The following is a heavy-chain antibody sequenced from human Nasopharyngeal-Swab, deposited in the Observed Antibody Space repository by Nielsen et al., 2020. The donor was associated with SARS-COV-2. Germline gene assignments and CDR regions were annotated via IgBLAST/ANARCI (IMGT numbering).Heavy chain of an antibody. D-gene: IGHD2-15*01. J-gene: IGHJ3*02. CDR3: ARAGYCSGGSCYSNDAFDI. CDR2: IYYSGST. Sequence: SETLSLTCTVSGGSISSYYWSWIRQPPGKGLEWIGYIYYSGSTNYSPSLKSRVTISVDTSKNQFSLKLSSVTAADTAVYYCARAGYCSGGSCYSNDAFDIWGQGTMVTVSS. V-gene: IGHV4-59*08. CDR1: GGSISSYY.